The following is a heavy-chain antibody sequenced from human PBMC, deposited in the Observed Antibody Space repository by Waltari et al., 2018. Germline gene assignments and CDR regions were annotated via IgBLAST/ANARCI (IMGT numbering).Heavy chain of an antibody. CDR2: IYTSGST. CDR3: ARGSGSYQGVAFDI. Sequence: QVQLQESGPGLVKPSQTLSLTCTVSGGSISSGSYYWSWIRQPAGKGLEWIGRIYTSGSTNYNPSLKSRVTISVDTSKNQFSLKLSSVTAADTAVYYCARGSGSYQGVAFDIWGQGTMVTVSS. CDR1: GGSISSGSYY. V-gene: IGHV4-61*02. J-gene: IGHJ3*02. D-gene: IGHD1-26*01.